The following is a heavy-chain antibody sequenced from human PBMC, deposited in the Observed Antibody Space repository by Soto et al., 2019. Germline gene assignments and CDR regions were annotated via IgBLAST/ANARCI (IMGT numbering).Heavy chain of an antibody. Sequence: KPSETLSLTSAASGYSISSGYYWGWIRQPPGKGLEWIGSIYHSGSTYYNPSLKSRVTISVDTSKNPFSLKLSSVTAADTAVYYCARGGYSYGRYYYYYYGMDVWGQGTTVTVSS. V-gene: IGHV4-38-2*01. CDR1: GYSISSGYY. CDR3: ARGGYSYGRYYYYYYGMDV. CDR2: IYHSGST. D-gene: IGHD5-18*01. J-gene: IGHJ6*02.